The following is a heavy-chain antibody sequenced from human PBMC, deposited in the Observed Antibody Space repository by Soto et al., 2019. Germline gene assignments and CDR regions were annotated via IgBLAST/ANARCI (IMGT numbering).Heavy chain of an antibody. J-gene: IGHJ5*02. CDR1: GGSFSGYY. CDR3: ARERYDFWSGYYNAGGFDP. CDR2: INHSGST. V-gene: IGHV4-34*01. D-gene: IGHD3-3*01. Sequence: SETLSLTCAVYGGSFSGYYWRWIRQPPGKGLEWIVEINHSGSTNYNPSLKSRVTISVDTYKNQFSLKLSSVTAADTAVYYCARERYDFWSGYYNAGGFDPWGQGTLVT.